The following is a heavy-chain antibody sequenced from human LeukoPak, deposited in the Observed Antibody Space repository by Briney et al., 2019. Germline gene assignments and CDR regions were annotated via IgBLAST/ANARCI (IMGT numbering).Heavy chain of an antibody. J-gene: IGHJ5*02. CDR2: ISYDGGNK. CDR3: AKDAGSGIFNWFDP. V-gene: IGHV3-30*18. D-gene: IGHD3-10*01. CDR1: GFTFSNYG. Sequence: GGSLRLSCAASGFTFSNYGMNWVRQAPGKGLEWVAVISYDGGNKYYVDSVKGRFTISRDNSKNTLYLQMSSLRGEDTAVYYCAKDAGSGIFNWFDPWGQGSLVTVSS.